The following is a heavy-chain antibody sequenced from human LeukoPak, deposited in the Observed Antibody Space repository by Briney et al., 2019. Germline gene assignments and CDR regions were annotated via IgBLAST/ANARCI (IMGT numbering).Heavy chain of an antibody. V-gene: IGHV4-39*06. CDR3: ARGSGQLTSQCFHS. CDR1: GGSISSNSYY. J-gene: IGHJ5*01. D-gene: IGHD6-6*01. CDR2: IYPTDIT. Sequence: SETLSLTCTVSGGSISSNSYYWGWIRQPPGKGLEWIGRIYPTDITTYNPSLKSRVTLSVDTSKNQFALKVNSATAADAAVYYCARGSGQLTSQCFHSWGQGLVVTVS.